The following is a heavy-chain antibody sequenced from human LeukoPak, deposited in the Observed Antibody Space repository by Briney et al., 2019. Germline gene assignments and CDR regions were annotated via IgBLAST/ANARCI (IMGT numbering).Heavy chain of an antibody. Sequence: PSETLSLTCAVYGGSFSGYYWSWIRQPPGKGLEWIGEINHSGSTNYNPSLKSRVTISVDTSKNQFSPKLSSVTAADTAVYYCARGSGRLQYYYYYYMDVWGKGTTVTVSS. CDR2: INHSGST. J-gene: IGHJ6*03. V-gene: IGHV4-34*01. D-gene: IGHD4-11*01. CDR3: ARGSGRLQYYYYYYMDV. CDR1: GGSFSGYY.